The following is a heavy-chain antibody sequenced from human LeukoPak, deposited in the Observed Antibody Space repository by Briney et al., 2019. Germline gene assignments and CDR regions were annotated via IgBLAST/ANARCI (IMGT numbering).Heavy chain of an antibody. CDR2: INHSGAT. CDR1: GWSLIGYY. CDR3: ARGIYGVYYFDY. V-gene: IGHV4-34*01. J-gene: IGHJ4*02. D-gene: IGHD4-17*01. Sequence: KASETLSLTCAVYGWSLIGYYWSWIRQPPGKGLEWIGDINHSGATNYNPSLKSRATIAVDTSKNQFSLRLSSVTAADTAMYYCARGIYGVYYFDYWGQGALVTVSS.